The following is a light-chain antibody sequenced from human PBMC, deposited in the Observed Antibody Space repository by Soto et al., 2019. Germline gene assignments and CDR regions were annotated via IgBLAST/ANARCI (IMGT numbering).Light chain of an antibody. J-gene: IGKJ1*01. V-gene: IGKV1-5*01. Sequence: DIQMTQSPSSLSSSVGDSVTITCRASERISKWVAWYQQKPGKAPNLLMKEASTLESGVSSRFSGSGFGTEFTLTISSLQPDDFATYFCQQYKTYSGTFGQGTRVEIK. CDR1: ERISKW. CDR2: EAS. CDR3: QQYKTYSGT.